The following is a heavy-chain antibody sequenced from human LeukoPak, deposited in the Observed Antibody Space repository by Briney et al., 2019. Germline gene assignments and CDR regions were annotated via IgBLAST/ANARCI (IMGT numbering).Heavy chain of an antibody. J-gene: IGHJ4*02. CDR3: AHSAYCGGDCYSEYFDY. CDR1: GFSLSTSGVG. CDR2: IYWDDDK. Sequence: SGPTLVKPTPTLTLTCTFSGFSLSTSGVGVGWIRQPPGKALEWLALIYWDDDKRYSPSLKSRLTITKDTSKNQVVLTMTNMDPVDTATYYCAHSAYCGGDCYSEYFDYWGQGTLVTVSS. V-gene: IGHV2-5*02. D-gene: IGHD2-21*02.